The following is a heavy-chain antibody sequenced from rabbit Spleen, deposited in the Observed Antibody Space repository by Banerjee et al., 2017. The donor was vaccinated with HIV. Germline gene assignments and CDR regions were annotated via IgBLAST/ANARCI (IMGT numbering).Heavy chain of an antibody. V-gene: IGHV1S40*01. J-gene: IGHJ6*01. Sequence: QSLEESGGDLVKPGASLTLTCTASGFSFSSGYYMCWVRQAPGKGLEWIACIYAGNGGSTYSATWAKGRFTISKTSSTTVTLQVTSLTAADTATYFCARDAGTSFSTYGMDLWGQGTLVTVS. CDR1: GFSFSSGYY. CDR3: ARDAGTSFSTYGMDL. D-gene: IGHD8-1*01. CDR2: IYAGNGGST.